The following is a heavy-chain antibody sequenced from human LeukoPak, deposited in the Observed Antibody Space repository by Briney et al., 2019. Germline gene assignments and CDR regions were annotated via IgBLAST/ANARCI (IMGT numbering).Heavy chain of an antibody. Sequence: GGSLRLSCAASGFTFSSYGMQWVRQAPGKGLEWVAVISHDGTVQHYADSVKGRFTISRDNSKNTLYLQMNSLRAEDTAVYYCAKIRLRWYPEAFDIWGQGTMVTVSS. CDR1: GFTFSSYG. J-gene: IGHJ3*02. CDR3: AKIRLRWYPEAFDI. D-gene: IGHD4-23*01. CDR2: ISHDGTVQ. V-gene: IGHV3-30*18.